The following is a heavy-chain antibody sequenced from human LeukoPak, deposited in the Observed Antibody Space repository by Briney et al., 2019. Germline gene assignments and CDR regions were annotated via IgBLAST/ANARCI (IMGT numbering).Heavy chain of an antibody. Sequence: GGSLRLSCAASGFTFSSYSMNWVRQAPGKGLEWVSSISSSSSYIYYADSVKGRFTISRDNAKNSLYLQMNSLRAEDTAVYYRARDFRDSPYDFWSGPYYFDYWGQGTLVTVSS. CDR3: ARDFRDSPYDFWSGPYYFDY. D-gene: IGHD3-3*01. J-gene: IGHJ4*02. CDR2: ISSSSSYI. V-gene: IGHV3-21*01. CDR1: GFTFSSYS.